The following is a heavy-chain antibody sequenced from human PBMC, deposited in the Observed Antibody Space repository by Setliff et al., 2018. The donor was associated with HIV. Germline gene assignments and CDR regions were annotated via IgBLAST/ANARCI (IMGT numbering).Heavy chain of an antibody. V-gene: IGHV1-46*01. Sequence: ASVKVSCKASGYAFTSYYMHWVRQAPGPGLEWMGMINPSGGRTSYAQKFQGRVTMARDTSTSTVYMELSSLRSEDTAVYYCARGDTPMVIWGDYFDYWGQGTLVTVSS. CDR1: GYAFTSYY. D-gene: IGHD5-18*01. CDR2: INPSGGRT. CDR3: ARGDTPMVIWGDYFDY. J-gene: IGHJ4*02.